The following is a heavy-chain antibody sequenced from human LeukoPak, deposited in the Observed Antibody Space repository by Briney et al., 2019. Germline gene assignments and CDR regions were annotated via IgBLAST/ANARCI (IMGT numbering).Heavy chain of an antibody. CDR2: LHSSGNT. CDR1: GGSIGSSNYY. J-gene: IGHJ4*02. Sequence: PSETLSLTCTVSGGSIGSSNYYWGWVRQPPGQGLEWIGFLHSSGNTYYSPSLNSRVTMSVDMSNNQFSLILTSVTVADTAVYYCASKRFSSGWAYYFDYWGQGTLVTVSS. V-gene: IGHV4-39*01. D-gene: IGHD6-19*01. CDR3: ASKRFSSGWAYYFDY.